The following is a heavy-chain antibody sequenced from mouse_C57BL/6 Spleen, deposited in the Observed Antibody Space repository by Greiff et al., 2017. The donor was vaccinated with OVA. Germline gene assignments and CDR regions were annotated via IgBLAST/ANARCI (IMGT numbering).Heavy chain of an antibody. Sequence: VQLVESGAELARPGASVKMSCKASGYTFTSYTMHWVKQRPGQGLEWIGYINPSSGYTKYNQKFKDKATLTADKSSSTAYMQLSSLTSEDSAVYYCARYYEFSYAMDYWGQGTSVTVSS. V-gene: IGHV1-4*01. CDR1: GYTFTSYT. CDR3: ARYYEFSYAMDY. CDR2: INPSSGYT. D-gene: IGHD1-1*01. J-gene: IGHJ4*01.